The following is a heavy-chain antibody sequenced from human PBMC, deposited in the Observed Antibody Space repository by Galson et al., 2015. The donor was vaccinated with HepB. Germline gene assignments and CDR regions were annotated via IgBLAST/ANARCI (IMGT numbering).Heavy chain of an antibody. J-gene: IGHJ4*02. Sequence: SLRLSCAASGFTFSDYYMSWIRQAPGKGLEWVSYISSSGSTIYYADSVKGRFTISRDNAKNSLYLQMNSLRAEDTAVYYCATFVMTTVTTSSDYWGQGTLVTVSS. CDR1: GFTFSDYY. CDR3: ATFVMTTVTTSSDY. CDR2: ISSSGSTI. V-gene: IGHV3-11*01. D-gene: IGHD4-17*01.